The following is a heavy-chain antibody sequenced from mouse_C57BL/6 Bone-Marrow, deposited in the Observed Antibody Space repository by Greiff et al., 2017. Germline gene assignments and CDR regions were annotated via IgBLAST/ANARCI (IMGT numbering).Heavy chain of an antibody. D-gene: IGHD2-4*01. CDR3: VRAVFYGDCEFAY. V-gene: IGHV10-1*01. J-gene: IGHJ3*01. CDR2: IRSKSNNYAT. CDR1: GFSFNTYA. Sequence: EVTLVESGGGLVQPKGSLKLSCAASGFSFNTYAMTWVRQAPGKGLEWVARIRSKSNNYATYYAVSVKDRFTISRDDSKSMLYLQMNNLKAEDTAMYYCVRAVFYGDCEFAYWGQGTLVTVSA.